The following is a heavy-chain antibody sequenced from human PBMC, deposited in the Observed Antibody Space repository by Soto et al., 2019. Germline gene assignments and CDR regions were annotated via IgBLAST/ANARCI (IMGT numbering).Heavy chain of an antibody. CDR1: GASIKSGGYY. Sequence: QVQLQESGPGLVKPSQTLSLTCSVSGASIKSGGYYWNWIRQHPGKDLEWMGYIYYGGATNYNPSLKSRLIISIDTSKNQFSLRLSSVTAADTAVYFCARDSTIAARAFDIWGQGTMVTVSS. J-gene: IGHJ3*02. V-gene: IGHV4-31*03. CDR2: IYYGGAT. D-gene: IGHD6-13*01. CDR3: ARDSTIAARAFDI.